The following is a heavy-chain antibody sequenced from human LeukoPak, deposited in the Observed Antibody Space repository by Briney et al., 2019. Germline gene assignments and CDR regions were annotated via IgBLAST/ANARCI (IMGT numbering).Heavy chain of an antibody. J-gene: IGHJ4*02. D-gene: IGHD3-9*01. CDR2: IVGSGGST. CDR3: CILRDYDVLTGYYVSEL. Sequence: GGSLRLSCAASGFTFSNYAMSWVRQAPGKGLEWVSAIVGSGGSTYYADSVKGRFTISRDNSKNTLFLQMNSLRVEDTALYYCCILRDYDVLTGYYVSELWGGGTRDTV. V-gene: IGHV3-23*01. CDR1: GFTFSNYA.